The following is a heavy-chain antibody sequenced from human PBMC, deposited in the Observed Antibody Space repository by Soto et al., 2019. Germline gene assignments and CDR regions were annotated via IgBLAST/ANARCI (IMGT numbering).Heavy chain of an antibody. CDR2: ISAYNGNT. V-gene: IGHV1-18*01. Sequence: ASVKVSCKASGYTFGSYAISWVRQAPGQGLEWMGRISAYNGNTNYAQKVQGRVTMTTDTSTGTAYMELRSLRSDDTAVFYCAREVTATHDAFDIRGLGTMVTVSS. J-gene: IGHJ3*02. D-gene: IGHD1-20*01. CDR3: AREVTATHDAFDI. CDR1: GYTFGSYA.